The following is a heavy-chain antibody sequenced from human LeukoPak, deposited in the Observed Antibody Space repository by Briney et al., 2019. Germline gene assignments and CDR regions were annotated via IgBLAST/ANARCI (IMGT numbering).Heavy chain of an antibody. V-gene: IGHV4-4*07. D-gene: IGHD2-2*01. Sequence: PSETLSLTCTVSGGSLSSHYWSWIRQPAGKGLEWIGRIYSTGSTNYNPSLKSRVTMSVDTSKDQFSLKLSSVTAADTAVYYCARDPLGLPADWGQGTLVTVSS. CDR3: ARDPLGLPAD. CDR1: GGSLSSHY. CDR2: IYSTGST. J-gene: IGHJ4*02.